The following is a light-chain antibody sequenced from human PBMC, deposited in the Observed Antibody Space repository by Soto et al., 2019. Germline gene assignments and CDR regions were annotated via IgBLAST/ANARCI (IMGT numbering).Light chain of an antibody. Sequence: QSVLAQPRSVSGSPGQSVTISFTGTSGDVGRYNYVSWYQQLPGKAPKLLLYDVAKRPSGVPDRFSGSKSGSAASLIISGLQADDEADYFCCSYAGDLYVFGSGTKVTVL. J-gene: IGLJ1*01. CDR3: CSYAGDLYV. CDR2: DVA. CDR1: SGDVGRYNY. V-gene: IGLV2-11*01.